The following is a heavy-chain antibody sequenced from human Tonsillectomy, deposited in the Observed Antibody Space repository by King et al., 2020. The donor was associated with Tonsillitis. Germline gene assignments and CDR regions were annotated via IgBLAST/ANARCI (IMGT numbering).Heavy chain of an antibody. CDR1: GGSISSGGYY. D-gene: IGHD5-18*01. V-gene: IGHV4-31*03. Sequence: QLQESGPGLVKPSQDLSLTCTVSGGSISSGGYYWSWIRQHPGKGLEWIGYIYYSGNTYYNPSLKSRVTKSLDTSKNQFYLKLSSVTAADTAVYYCAICQRGGYSFGSTFDYWGQGPLVTVSS. J-gene: IGHJ4*02. CDR2: IYYSGNT. CDR3: AICQRGGYSFGSTFDY.